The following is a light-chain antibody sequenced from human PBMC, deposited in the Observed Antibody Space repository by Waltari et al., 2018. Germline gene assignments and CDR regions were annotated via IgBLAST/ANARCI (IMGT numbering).Light chain of an antibody. Sequence: DIQMTQSPSTLSASVGDRLTITCRARQSISRWVAWYQQKQGKAPKLLIYKASSLESGVPSRFSGSGSGTEFTLTISSLQPDDFATYYCQQYNSYPTFGQGTKVEIK. CDR2: KAS. CDR1: QSISRW. CDR3: QQYNSYPT. J-gene: IGKJ1*01. V-gene: IGKV1-5*03.